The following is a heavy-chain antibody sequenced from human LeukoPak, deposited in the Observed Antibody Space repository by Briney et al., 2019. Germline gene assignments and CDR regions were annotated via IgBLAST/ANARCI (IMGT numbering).Heavy chain of an antibody. CDR1: GGSISPYY. J-gene: IGHJ2*01. D-gene: IGHD6-13*01. CDR2: INHGGST. CDR3: ARVYYSSSYDYWYFDL. V-gene: IGHV4-59*01. Sequence: PSETLSLTCTVSGGSISPYYWSWIRQPPGKGLEWIGEINHGGSTNYNPSLKSRVTISVDTSKNQFSLKLSSVTAADTAVYYCARVYYSSSYDYWYFDLWGRGTLVTVSS.